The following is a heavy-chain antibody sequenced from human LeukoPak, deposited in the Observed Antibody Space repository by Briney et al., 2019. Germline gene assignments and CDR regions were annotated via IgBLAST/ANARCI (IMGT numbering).Heavy chain of an antibody. V-gene: IGHV4-59*11. CDR1: GGSISSHY. D-gene: IGHD3-10*01. J-gene: IGHJ4*02. CDR3: ARGQYGSGSYYRSIPYYFDY. CDR2: IYYSGST. Sequence: SETLSLTCTVSGGSISSHYWSWIRQPPGKGLEWIGYIYYSGSTNYNSSLKSRVTISVDTSKNQFSLKLSSVTAADTAVYYCARGQYGSGSYYRSIPYYFDYWGQGTLVTVSS.